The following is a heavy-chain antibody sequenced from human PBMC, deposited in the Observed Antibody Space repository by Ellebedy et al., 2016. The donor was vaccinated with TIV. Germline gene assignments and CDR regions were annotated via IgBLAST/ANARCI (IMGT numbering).Heavy chain of an antibody. CDR1: GGSISSSSYY. V-gene: IGHV4-39*01. CDR2: IYYSGST. Sequence: SETLSLXXTVSGGSISSSSYYWGWIRQPPGKGLEWIGSIYYSGSTYYNPSLKSRVTISVDTSKNQFSLKLSSVTAADTAVYYCARQRDDFWSGYYTSGHFDYWGQGTLVTVSS. D-gene: IGHD3-3*01. CDR3: ARQRDDFWSGYYTSGHFDY. J-gene: IGHJ4*02.